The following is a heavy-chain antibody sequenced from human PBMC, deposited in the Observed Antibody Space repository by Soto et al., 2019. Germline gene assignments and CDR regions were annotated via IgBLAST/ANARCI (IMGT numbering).Heavy chain of an antibody. V-gene: IGHV4-39*01. Sequence: SSETLSLTCTVSGGSISSSSYYWGWIRQPPGKGLEWIGSIYYSGSTYYNPSPKSRVTISVDTSKNQFSLKLSSVTAADTAVYYCATRWHGYSYEQTHWYYLDYWGQGTLVTVSS. CDR3: ATRWHGYSYEQTHWYYLDY. CDR2: IYYSGST. D-gene: IGHD5-18*01. J-gene: IGHJ4*02. CDR1: GGSISSSSYY.